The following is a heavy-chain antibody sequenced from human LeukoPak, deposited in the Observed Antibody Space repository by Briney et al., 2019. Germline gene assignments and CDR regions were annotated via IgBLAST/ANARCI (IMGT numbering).Heavy chain of an antibody. CDR1: GGSISSYS. V-gene: IGHV4-59*01. J-gene: IGHJ6*02. CDR2: IYYSGGT. CDR3: AGDHVATTPTYYYYYDMDV. Sequence: SETLSLTCTVSGGSISSYSRSWIRQPPGKGLEWIGYIYYSGGTTYNPSLKSGVTISVDKSTNQLSLKLSSVTAADTPVCYCAGDHVATTPTYYYYYDMDVWGQGTTVTVSS. D-gene: IGHD5-12*01.